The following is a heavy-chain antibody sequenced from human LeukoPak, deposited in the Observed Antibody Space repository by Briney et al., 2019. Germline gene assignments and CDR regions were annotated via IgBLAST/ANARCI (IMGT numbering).Heavy chain of an antibody. CDR3: ARRGGYYFDY. Sequence: GGSLRLSCAASGFTFSSYAMHWVRQAPGKRLEYLSAVSSNGDSTYYANSVKGRFTISRDNSKNTLYLQMGSLRAEDMAVYYCARRGGYYFDYWGEGTLVTVSS. J-gene: IGHJ4*02. D-gene: IGHD4-23*01. V-gene: IGHV3-64*01. CDR1: GFTFSSYA. CDR2: VSSNGDST.